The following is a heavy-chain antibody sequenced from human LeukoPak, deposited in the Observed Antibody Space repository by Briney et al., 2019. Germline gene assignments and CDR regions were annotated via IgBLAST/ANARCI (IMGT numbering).Heavy chain of an antibody. Sequence: SETLSLTCTVSGGSISSSSYYWGWIRQPPGKGLEWIGSIYYSGSTYYNPSLKSRVTISVDTSKNQFSLKLSSVTAADTAVYYCARTQYSSSWHNFDYWGQGTLVTVSS. D-gene: IGHD6-13*01. V-gene: IGHV4-39*07. CDR3: ARTQYSSSWHNFDY. CDR2: IYYSGST. J-gene: IGHJ4*02. CDR1: GGSISSSSYY.